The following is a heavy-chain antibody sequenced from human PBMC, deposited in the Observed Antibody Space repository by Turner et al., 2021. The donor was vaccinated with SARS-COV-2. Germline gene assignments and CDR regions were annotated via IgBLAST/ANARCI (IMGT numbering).Heavy chain of an antibody. D-gene: IGHD5-12*01. V-gene: IGHV3-9*01. CDR1: GFTFDDYA. CDR3: ARERVGYNSNYYYGMDV. J-gene: IGHJ6*02. Sequence: EVQLVESGGGLVQPGTSLRLSCAASGFTFDDYAMHWVRQVPGKGLEWVSGISWNSGGIGYADSVRGRFTISRDNAKNSLFLQMNSLRAEDTAVYYCARERVGYNSNYYYGMDVWGQGTTVTVSS. CDR2: ISWNSGGI.